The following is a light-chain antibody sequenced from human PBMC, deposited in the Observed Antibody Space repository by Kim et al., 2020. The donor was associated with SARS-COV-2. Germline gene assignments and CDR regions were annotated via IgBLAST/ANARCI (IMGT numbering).Light chain of an antibody. CDR2: YDS. CDR3: QVWDSSSDHVV. Sequence: ALGKTARINCGGNNIGSKSVHWYQQKPGQAPVLVIYYDSDRHSGIPERFSGSNSGNTATLTISRVEAGDEADYYCQVWDSSSDHVVFGGGTQLTVL. V-gene: IGLV3-21*04. J-gene: IGLJ2*01. CDR1: NIGSKS.